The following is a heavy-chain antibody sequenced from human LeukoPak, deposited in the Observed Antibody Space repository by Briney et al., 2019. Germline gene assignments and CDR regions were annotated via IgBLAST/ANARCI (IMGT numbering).Heavy chain of an antibody. CDR1: GFTVSSNY. V-gene: IGHV3-53*01. CDR2: LYNGGNT. CDR3: ARYDGGSGPFDY. Sequence: GGSLRLSCAVSGFTVSSNYISWVRQAPGKGLEWVSVLYNGGNTYYADSVKGRFTVSRDNSKNTLYLQMNSLRAEDTAVYYCARYDGGSGPFDYWGQGTLVTVSS. D-gene: IGHD3-10*01. J-gene: IGHJ4*02.